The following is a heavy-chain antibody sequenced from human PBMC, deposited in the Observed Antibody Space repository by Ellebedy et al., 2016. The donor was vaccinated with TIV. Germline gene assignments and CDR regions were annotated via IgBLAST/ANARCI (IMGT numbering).Heavy chain of an antibody. Sequence: PGGSLRLSCAASGFTFDDYAMHWVRQATGKGPEWVSAIGSAGHTYYPGSVKGRFTISRENAKNSLYLQMNSLRVGDTAIYYCARATEGFDYWGQGTLVTVSS. D-gene: IGHD1-14*01. J-gene: IGHJ4*02. CDR1: GFTFDDYA. CDR3: ARATEGFDY. V-gene: IGHV3-13*01. CDR2: IGSAGHT.